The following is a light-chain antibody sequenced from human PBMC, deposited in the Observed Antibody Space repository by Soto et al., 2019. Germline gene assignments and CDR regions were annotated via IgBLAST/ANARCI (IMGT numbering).Light chain of an antibody. CDR3: QQYGSSPT. J-gene: IGKJ1*01. V-gene: IGKV3-20*01. Sequence: EIVLTQSPGTLSLSPGERATLSCRASQSVSSSYLAWYQQKPGQAPRLLIYGASSRATGIPDRFSGSGSGTDFTLTISRLEPEHSAVYYCQQYGSSPTFGQGTKVDIK. CDR2: GAS. CDR1: QSVSSSY.